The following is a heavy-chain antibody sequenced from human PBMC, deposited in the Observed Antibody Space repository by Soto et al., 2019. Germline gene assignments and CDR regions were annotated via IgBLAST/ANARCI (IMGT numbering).Heavy chain of an antibody. D-gene: IGHD6-13*01. CDR2: IYYSGST. Sequence: PSETLSLTCTVSGGSVSSGSYYWSWIRQPPGKGLEWIGYIYYSGSTNYNPSLKSRVTISVDTSKNQFSLKLSSVTAADTAVYCCATLYSSSRYDYYYGMDVWGQGTTVPVSS. J-gene: IGHJ6*02. CDR1: GGSVSSGSYY. CDR3: ATLYSSSRYDYYYGMDV. V-gene: IGHV4-61*01.